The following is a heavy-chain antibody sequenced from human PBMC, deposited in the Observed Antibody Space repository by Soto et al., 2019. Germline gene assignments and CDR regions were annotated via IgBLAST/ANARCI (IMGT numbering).Heavy chain of an antibody. CDR3: ASPHYYDSSGYSYYFDY. D-gene: IGHD3-22*01. J-gene: IGHJ4*02. CDR1: GFTFSSYA. V-gene: IGHV3-30-3*01. CDR2: ISYDGSNK. Sequence: QVQLVESGGGVVQTGRSLRLSCAASGFTFSSYAMHWVRQAPGKGLEWVAVISYDGSNKYYADSVKGRFTISRDNSKNTLYLQMNSLRAEDTAVYYCASPHYYDSSGYSYYFDYWGQGTLVTVSS.